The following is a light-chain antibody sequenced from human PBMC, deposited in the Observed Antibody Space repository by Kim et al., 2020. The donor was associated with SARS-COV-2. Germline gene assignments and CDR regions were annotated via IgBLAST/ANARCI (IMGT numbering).Light chain of an antibody. CDR1: SSNIGSNY. CDR3: ATWDDSLSGWV. J-gene: IGLJ3*02. Sequence: QSVLTQPPSASGTPGQRVSISCSGSSSNIGSNYVYWYQQLPGTAPKLVIYRNNQRPSGVPDRFSGSTSGTSASLAISGLRSEDEADYYCATWDDSLSGWVFGGGTKL. V-gene: IGLV1-47*01. CDR2: RNN.